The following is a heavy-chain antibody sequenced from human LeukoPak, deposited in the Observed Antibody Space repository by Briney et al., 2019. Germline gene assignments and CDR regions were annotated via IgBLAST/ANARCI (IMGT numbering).Heavy chain of an antibody. J-gene: IGHJ5*02. CDR3: AKDHLTYYYDSSAQGNWFDP. CDR1: GFTFSSYA. CDR2: ISYDGSNK. Sequence: PGGSLRLSCAASGFTFSSYAMHWVRQAPGKGLEWVAVISYDGSNKYYADSVKGRFTISRDNSKNTLYLQMNSLRAEDTAVYYCAKDHLTYYYDSSAQGNWFDPWGQGTLVTVSS. V-gene: IGHV3-30-3*01. D-gene: IGHD3-22*01.